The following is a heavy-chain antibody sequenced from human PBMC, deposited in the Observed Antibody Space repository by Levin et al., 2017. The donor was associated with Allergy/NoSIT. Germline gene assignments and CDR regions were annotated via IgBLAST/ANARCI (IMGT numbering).Heavy chain of an antibody. Sequence: SETLSLTCAVYGGSFSAYYRTWIRQPPGKGLEWIGEVNHSGTTNYNPSLKSRVTISADTSKNEFSLKLSYVTAADTAVYYCARGLRRYSGYRHRLGWYFDVWGRGTLVTVSS. V-gene: IGHV4-34*01. CDR1: GGSFSAYY. J-gene: IGHJ2*01. CDR2: VNHSGTT. CDR3: ARGLRRYSGYRHRLGWYFDV. D-gene: IGHD5-12*01.